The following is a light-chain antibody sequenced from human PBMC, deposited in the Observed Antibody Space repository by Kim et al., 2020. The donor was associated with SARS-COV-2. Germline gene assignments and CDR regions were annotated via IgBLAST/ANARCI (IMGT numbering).Light chain of an antibody. J-gene: IGKJ4*01. V-gene: IGKV3-15*01. Sequence: EIVMTQSLVTLSVSPGERAVVSCRASQSVSNNLAWYQHKPGQAPRLLIYGASTRASGIPDRFSGSGSGTEFTLTITSLQSEDFAVYFWQQYNDLSPRTFGGGTKLEI. CDR1: QSVSNN. CDR3: QQYNDLSPRT. CDR2: GAS.